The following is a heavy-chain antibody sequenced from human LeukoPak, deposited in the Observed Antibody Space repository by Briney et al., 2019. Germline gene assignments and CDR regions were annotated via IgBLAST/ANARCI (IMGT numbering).Heavy chain of an antibody. CDR2: ISSSSSYI. V-gene: IGHV3-21*01. J-gene: IGHJ4*02. D-gene: IGHD6-19*01. Sequence: GGSLRLSCAASGFTFSSYSMNWVRQAPGKGLEWVSSISSSSSYIYYADSVKGRFTISRDNAKNSLYLQMNSLRAEDTAVYYCAGACIAVAGIVDYWGQGTLVTVSS. CDR3: AGACIAVAGIVDY. CDR1: GFTFSSYS.